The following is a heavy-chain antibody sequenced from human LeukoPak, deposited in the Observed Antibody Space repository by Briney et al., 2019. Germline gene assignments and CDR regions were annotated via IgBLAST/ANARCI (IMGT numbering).Heavy chain of an antibody. V-gene: IGHV1-8*01. J-gene: IGHJ4*02. CDR3: ARGGLVVRGVGRTRAHY. D-gene: IGHD3-10*01. CDR1: GYTFTSYD. CDR2: MNPNSGNT. Sequence: ASVKVSCKASGYTFTSYDINWVRQATGQGLEWMGWMNPNSGNTGYAQKFQGRVTMTRNTSISTAYMELSSLRSEDTAVYYCARGGLVVRGVGRTRAHYWGQGTLVTVSS.